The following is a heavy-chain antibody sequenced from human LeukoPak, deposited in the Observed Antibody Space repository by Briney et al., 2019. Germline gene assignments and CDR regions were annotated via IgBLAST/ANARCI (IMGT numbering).Heavy chain of an antibody. D-gene: IGHD1-1*01. CDR3: TKGPTGGAFDI. Sequence: PGGSLRLSCAASGFTFSSYAMSWVRQAPGKGLEWVSAICGSGGSTYYADSVKGRFTISRDNSKNTLFLQMNSLRAEDAAVYYCTKGPTGGAFDIWGPGTMVTVSS. J-gene: IGHJ3*02. CDR1: GFTFSSYA. V-gene: IGHV3-23*01. CDR2: ICGSGGST.